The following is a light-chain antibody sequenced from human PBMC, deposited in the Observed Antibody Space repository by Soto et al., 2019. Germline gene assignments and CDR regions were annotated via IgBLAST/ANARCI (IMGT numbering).Light chain of an antibody. CDR1: QSLSSY. CDR2: DAS. J-gene: IGKJ2*01. V-gene: IGKV3-11*01. CDR3: QQRSDWTRT. Sequence: EIVLTQSPATLSLSPGERATLSCRASQSLSSYLAWYQQKPGQDPRLLIYDASNRATGIPARFSGSGSGTDFTLTISSLEPEDFAVYYCQQRSDWTRTFGQGTKLEIK.